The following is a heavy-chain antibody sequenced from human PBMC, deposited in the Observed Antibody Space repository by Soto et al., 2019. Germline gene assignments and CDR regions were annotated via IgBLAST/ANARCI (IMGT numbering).Heavy chain of an antibody. Sequence: PGESLKISCKGSGYSFTSYWIGWVRQMPGKGLEWMGIICPGDSDTRYSPSFQGQVTISADKSISTAYLQWSSLKASDTAMYYCARLDRSRRWLQLGSGFLGFDYWGQGTLVTVSS. J-gene: IGHJ4*02. D-gene: IGHD5-12*01. CDR1: GYSFTSYW. V-gene: IGHV5-51*01. CDR3: ARLDRSRRWLQLGSGFLGFDY. CDR2: ICPGDSDT.